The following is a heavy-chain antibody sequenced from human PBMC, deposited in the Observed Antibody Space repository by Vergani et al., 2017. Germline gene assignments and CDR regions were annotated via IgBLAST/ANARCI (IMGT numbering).Heavy chain of an antibody. V-gene: IGHV5-51*03. CDR2: IYPGDSDT. CDR1: GYSFTSYW. CDR3: ARRLGTYYYCSGIYHLDY. J-gene: IGHJ4*02. Sequence: EVQLVQSGAEVKTPGESLKISCKGSGYSFTSYWIGWVRQLPGKGLEWMGIIYPGDSDTKYSPSCPGQVTIPADKSRSTAYLQWSSLKASAPVMYYCARRLGTYYYCSGIYHLDYWGQGTLVTVSS. D-gene: IGHD3-10*01.